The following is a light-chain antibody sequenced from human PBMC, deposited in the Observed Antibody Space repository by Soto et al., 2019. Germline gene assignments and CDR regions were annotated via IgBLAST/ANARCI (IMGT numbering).Light chain of an antibody. V-gene: IGKV3-11*01. Sequence: EVVLTQSPVTLSLSPGERATLSCRASQSFRGLLAWYQQKPGQAPRLLIYDAYNRATVIPPRFCGSGSGTDFTLTISSLEPEDSAVYYCQQRHMWPITFGQVTRLE. CDR2: DAY. J-gene: IGKJ5*01. CDR3: QQRHMWPIT. CDR1: QSFRGL.